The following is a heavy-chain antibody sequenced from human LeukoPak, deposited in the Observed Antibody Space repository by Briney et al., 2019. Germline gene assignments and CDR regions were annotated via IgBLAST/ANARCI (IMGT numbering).Heavy chain of an antibody. Sequence: PGASVKVSCKASGYTFTGYYMHWVRQAPGQGLEWMGWINPKSGDTNYAQKFQGRVTMTRDTSISTTYMELSRLRSDDTAVYYCARAKYSSSWSFYSNWFDPWGQGTLVTVSS. CDR2: INPKSGDT. J-gene: IGHJ5*02. V-gene: IGHV1-2*02. D-gene: IGHD6-13*01. CDR3: ARAKYSSSWSFYSNWFDP. CDR1: GYTFTGYY.